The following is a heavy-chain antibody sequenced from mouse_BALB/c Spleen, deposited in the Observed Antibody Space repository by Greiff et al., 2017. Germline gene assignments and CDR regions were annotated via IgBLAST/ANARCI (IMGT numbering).Heavy chain of an antibody. J-gene: IGHJ3*01. CDR1: GFSLTSYG. Sequence: VKLMESGPGLVQPSQSLSITCTVSGFSLTSYGVHWVRQSPGKGLEWLGVIWSGGSTDYNAAFISRLSISKDNSKSQVFFKMNSLQADDTAIYYCARTYRYDGFAYWGQGTLVTVSA. D-gene: IGHD2-14*01. V-gene: IGHV2-4-1*01. CDR2: IWSGGST. CDR3: ARTYRYDGFAY.